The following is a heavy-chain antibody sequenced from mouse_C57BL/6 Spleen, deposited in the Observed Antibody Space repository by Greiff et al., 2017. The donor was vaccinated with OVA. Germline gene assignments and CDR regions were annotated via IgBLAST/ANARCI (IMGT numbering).Heavy chain of an antibody. CDR3: ARLDGYYGFDY. D-gene: IGHD2-3*01. J-gene: IGHJ2*01. V-gene: IGHV1-82*01. CDR2: IYPGDGDT. CDR1: GYAFSSSW. Sequence: QVQLKESGPELVKPGASVKISCKASGYAFSSSWMNWVKQRPGKGLEWIGRIYPGDGDTNYNGKFKGKATLTADKSSSTAYMQLSSLTSEDSAVYFCARLDGYYGFDYWGQGTTLTVSS.